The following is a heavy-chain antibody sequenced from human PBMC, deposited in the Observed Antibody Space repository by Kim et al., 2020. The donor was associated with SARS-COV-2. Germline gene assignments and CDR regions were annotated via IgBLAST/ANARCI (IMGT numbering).Heavy chain of an antibody. D-gene: IGHD6-6*01. CDR1: GFTVSSNY. CDR3: ARLPLERRTIEYSSSSRYYYYGMDV. V-gene: IGHV3-53*04. Sequence: GGSLRLSCAASGFTVSSNYMSWVRQAPGKGLEWVSVIYSGGSTYYADSVKGRFTISRHNSKNTLYLQMNSLRAEDTAVYYCARLPLERRTIEYSSSSRYYYYGMDVWGQGTTVTVSS. J-gene: IGHJ6*02. CDR2: IYSGGST.